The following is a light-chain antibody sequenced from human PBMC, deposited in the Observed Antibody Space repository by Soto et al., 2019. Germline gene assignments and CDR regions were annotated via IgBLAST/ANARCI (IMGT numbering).Light chain of an antibody. V-gene: IGKV3-20*01. Sequence: EIVLTQSPGTLSLSPGERATLSCRASQSVRSTYLAWYQQKPGQAPRLLIYGASSRATGIPDRFSGSGSGTDLTLTISRLEPEDFAVYYCQQYGSSPQTFGQGTKVDNK. CDR2: GAS. CDR1: QSVRSTY. J-gene: IGKJ1*01. CDR3: QQYGSSPQT.